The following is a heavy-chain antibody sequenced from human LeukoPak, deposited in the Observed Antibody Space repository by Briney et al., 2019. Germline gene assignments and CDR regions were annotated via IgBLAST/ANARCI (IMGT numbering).Heavy chain of an antibody. CDR1: GYTFTSYW. CDR3: ARQDGDYDYEGGYFDY. J-gene: IGHJ4*02. Sequence: GESLKISCKGSGYTFTSYWIGWVRQMPGKGLEWMGIIYPGDSDTRYSPSFQGQVTISADKSINTAYLQWSSLKASDTAMYYCARQDGDYDYEGGYFDYWGQGTLVTVSS. CDR2: IYPGDSDT. V-gene: IGHV5-51*01. D-gene: IGHD3-16*01.